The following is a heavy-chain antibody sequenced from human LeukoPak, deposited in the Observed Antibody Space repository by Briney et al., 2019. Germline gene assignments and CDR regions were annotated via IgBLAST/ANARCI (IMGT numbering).Heavy chain of an antibody. V-gene: IGHV1-69*04. CDR2: IIPILGIA. CDR1: GGTFSSYA. J-gene: IGHJ4*02. Sequence: SVKVSCKASGGTFSSYAISWVRQAPGQGLEWMGRIIPILGIANYAQKFQGRVTITADKSPSTAYMELSSLRSEDTAVYYCARGDPSDSNFDYWGQGTLVTVSS. CDR3: ARGDPSDSNFDY. D-gene: IGHD6-13*01.